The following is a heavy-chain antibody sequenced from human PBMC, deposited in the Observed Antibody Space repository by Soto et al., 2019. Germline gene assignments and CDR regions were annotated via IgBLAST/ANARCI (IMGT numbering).Heavy chain of an antibody. V-gene: IGHV3-73*02. J-gene: IGHJ5*02. CDR2: IGSKGQNYAP. Sequence: EVQLVESGGGLVQPGGSLKLSCAASGFSFSDSAMHWVRQASGKGLEWVGRIGSKGQNYAPTYAASVKGRFILSTDESNNTAHLQMNSLKTEDTAVYYSTNYRATSSSPAPLRQGTLVTVSS. D-gene: IGHD3-16*02. CDR1: GFSFSDSA. CDR3: TNYRATSSSPAP.